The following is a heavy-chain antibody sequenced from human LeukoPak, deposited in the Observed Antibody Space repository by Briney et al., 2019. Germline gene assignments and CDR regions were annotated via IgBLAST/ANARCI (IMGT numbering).Heavy chain of an antibody. V-gene: IGHV3-53*01. CDR1: GFTVSSNY. CDR2: IYSGGST. J-gene: IGHJ3*02. D-gene: IGHD3-22*01. Sequence: GGSLRLSCAASGFTVSSNYMSWVRQAPGKGLEWVSVIYSGGSTYYADSVKGRFTISRDNSKNTLYLQMNSLRAEDTAVYYCAKVYYDSSGYYPDAFHIWGQGTMVTVSS. CDR3: AKVYYDSSGYYPDAFHI.